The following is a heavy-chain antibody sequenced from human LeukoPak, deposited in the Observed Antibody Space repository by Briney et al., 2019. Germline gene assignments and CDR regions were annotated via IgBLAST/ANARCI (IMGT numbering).Heavy chain of an antibody. CDR2: IYPGDSDT. CDR3: ASQKFAAGHLGGYYYMDV. J-gene: IGHJ6*03. V-gene: IGHV5-51*01. Sequence: GESLKISCKGSGYSFTSYWIGWVRQMPGKGLEWMGIIYPGDSDTRYGPSFQGQVTISADKSISTAYLQWSSLKASDTAMYYCASQKFAAGHLGGYYYMDVWGKGTTVTVSS. CDR1: GYSFTSYW. D-gene: IGHD6-13*01.